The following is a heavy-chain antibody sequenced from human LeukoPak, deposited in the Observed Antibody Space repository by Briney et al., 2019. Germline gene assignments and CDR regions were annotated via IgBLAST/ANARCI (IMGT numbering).Heavy chain of an antibody. CDR2: INPNTGGT. V-gene: IGHV1-2*02. CDR1: GYTFTGYY. CDR3: ARDGVFYSSGWYGGNWFDP. Sequence: GASVTVSCKASGYTFTGYYMHWVRQAPGQGLEWMGWINPNTGGTNYAQKFQGRVTMTRDTSISTAYMELSRLRSDDTAVYYCARDGVFYSSGWYGGNWFDPWGQGTLVTVSS. D-gene: IGHD6-19*01. J-gene: IGHJ5*02.